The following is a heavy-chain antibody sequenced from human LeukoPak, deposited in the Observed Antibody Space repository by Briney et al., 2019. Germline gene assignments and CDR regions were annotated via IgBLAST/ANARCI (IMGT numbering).Heavy chain of an antibody. V-gene: IGHV3-33*01. CDR3: ARASGSYDY. D-gene: IGHD1-26*01. Sequence: GGSLSFSCVAPGSTFSIYGLTWVGRAPGKGLEGVAVIWKDGSIKYYADSLKGRFSISRDNSKNTLYLQMDSLGVDDTAVYYCARASGSYDYWGQGTLVTVSS. CDR2: IWKDGSIK. CDR1: GSTFSIYG. J-gene: IGHJ4*02.